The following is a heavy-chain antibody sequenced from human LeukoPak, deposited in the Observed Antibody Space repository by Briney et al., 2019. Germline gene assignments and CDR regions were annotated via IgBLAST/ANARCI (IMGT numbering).Heavy chain of an antibody. V-gene: IGHV1-8*02. CDR3: ARYCGGDCYSADYYYYYGMDV. D-gene: IGHD2-21*02. CDR2: MNPNSGNT. J-gene: IGHJ6*02. CDR1: GYTFTSYY. Sequence: ASVKVSCKASGYTFTSYYMHWVRQAPGQGLEWMGWMNPNSGNTGYAQKFQGRVTMTRNTSISTAYMELSSLRSEDTAVYYCARYCGGDCYSADYYYYYGMDVWGQGTTVTVSS.